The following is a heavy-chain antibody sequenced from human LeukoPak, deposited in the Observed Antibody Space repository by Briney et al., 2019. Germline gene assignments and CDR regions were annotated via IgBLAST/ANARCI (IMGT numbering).Heavy chain of an antibody. D-gene: IGHD4-17*01. CDR2: INHSGST. CDR3: ARGFGDYVFDY. J-gene: IGHJ4*02. V-gene: IGHV4-39*07. Sequence: SETLSLTCTVSGGSISSSSYYWGWIRQPPGKGLEWIGKINHSGSTNYNPSLKSRVTISVDTSKNQFSLKLSSVTAADTAVYYCARGFGDYVFDYWGQGTLVTVSS. CDR1: GGSISSSSYY.